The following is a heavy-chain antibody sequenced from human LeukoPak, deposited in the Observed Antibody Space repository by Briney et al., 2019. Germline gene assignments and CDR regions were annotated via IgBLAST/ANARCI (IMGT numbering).Heavy chain of an antibody. CDR1: GGSISSGSYY. V-gene: IGHV4-39*07. J-gene: IGHJ4*02. CDR2: IHYSGST. D-gene: IGHD1-26*01. CDR3: AKEGGTYYAIAVL. Sequence: SETLSLTCTVSGGSISSGSYYWGWIRQTPGKGLESIGSIHYSGSTYYNPSLMSRVTISVDTSNNHFSLKLSSVTAADTAVYYCAKEGGTYYAIAVLWGQGTLVTVSS.